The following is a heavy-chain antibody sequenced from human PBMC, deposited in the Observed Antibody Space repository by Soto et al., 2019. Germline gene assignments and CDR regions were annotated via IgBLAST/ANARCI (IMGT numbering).Heavy chain of an antibody. CDR3: ARSGVEYSSSAFDY. V-gene: IGHV1-69*13. D-gene: IGHD6-6*01. CDR2: IIPIFGTA. CDR1: GGTFSSYA. J-gene: IGHJ4*02. Sequence: SVKVCCKASGGTFSSYAISWVRQAPGQGLEWMGGIIPIFGTANYAKKFQGRVTITAHESTSTAYMELSSLRSEDTAVYYCARSGVEYSSSAFDYWGQGTLVTVSS.